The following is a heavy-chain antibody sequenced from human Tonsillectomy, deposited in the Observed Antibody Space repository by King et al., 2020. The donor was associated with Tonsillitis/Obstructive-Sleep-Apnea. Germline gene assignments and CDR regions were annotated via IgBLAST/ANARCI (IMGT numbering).Heavy chain of an antibody. J-gene: IGHJ4*02. D-gene: IGHD3-3*01. CDR1: GGSFSGYY. Sequence: VQIQQWGAGLLKPSETLSLTCAVYGGSFSGYYWSWIRQPPGKGLEWIGEINHSGSTNYNPSLKSRVTISVDTSKNQFSLKLSSVTAADTAVYYCARGTRVLRFLEWLLSNFDYWGQGTLVTVSS. CDR3: ARGTRVLRFLEWLLSNFDY. V-gene: IGHV4-34*01. CDR2: INHSGST.